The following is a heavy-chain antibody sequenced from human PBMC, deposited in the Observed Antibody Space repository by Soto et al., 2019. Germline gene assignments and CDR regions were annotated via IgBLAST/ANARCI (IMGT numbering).Heavy chain of an antibody. J-gene: IGHJ6*02. CDR1: GYSFTSYW. CDR3: ARPAADTVTTTYCYGMDV. V-gene: IGHV5-10-1*01. Sequence: GESLKISCKGSGYSFTSYWISWVRQMPGKGLEWMGRIDPSDSYTNYSPSFQGHVTISADKSISTAYLQWSSLKASDTAMYYCARPAADTVTTTYCYGMDVWGQGTTVTVSS. CDR2: IDPSDSYT. D-gene: IGHD4-17*01.